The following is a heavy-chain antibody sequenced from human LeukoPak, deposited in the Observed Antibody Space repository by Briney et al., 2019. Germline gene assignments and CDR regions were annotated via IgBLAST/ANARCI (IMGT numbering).Heavy chain of an antibody. CDR3: AKDRNYDFWSGGDY. CDR2: IYSCGST. J-gene: IGHJ4*02. CDR1: GFTVSSNY. Sequence: GGSLRLSCAASGFTVSSNYMSWVRQAPGKGLEWVSVIYSCGSTYYADSVKGRFTISRDNSKNTLYLQMNSLRAEDTAVYYCAKDRNYDFWSGGDYWGQGTLVTVSS. D-gene: IGHD3-3*01. V-gene: IGHV3-53*01.